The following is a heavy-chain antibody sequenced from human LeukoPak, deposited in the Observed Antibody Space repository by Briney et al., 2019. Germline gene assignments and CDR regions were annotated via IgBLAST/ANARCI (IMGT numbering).Heavy chain of an antibody. CDR1: GGSFSGYY. CDR2: INHSGST. J-gene: IGHJ4*02. V-gene: IGHV4-34*01. D-gene: IGHD6-13*01. CDR3: ARGIAAAGTKPIDY. Sequence: SETLSLTCAVYGGSFSGYYWSWIRQPPGKGLEWIGEINHSGSTNYNPSLTGRVTISVDTSKNQFSLKLSSVTAADTAVYYCARGIAAAGTKPIDYWGQGTLVTVSS.